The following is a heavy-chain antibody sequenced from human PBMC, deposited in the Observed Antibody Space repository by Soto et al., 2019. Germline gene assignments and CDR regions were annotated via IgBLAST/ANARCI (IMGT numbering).Heavy chain of an antibody. CDR1: GFTFSTYA. CDR3: AKDRNYPRDQFHY. D-gene: IGHD1-7*01. J-gene: IGHJ4*02. Sequence: WGSLRLSCAASGFTFSTYALSWVRQAPGKGLGWVSAISANGQGIYYADSVRGRFTIPRDNSKNTIFLHMDSLRAEDPAVYYCAKDRNYPRDQFHYWGQGTLVTVSS. CDR2: ISANGQGI. V-gene: IGHV3-23*01.